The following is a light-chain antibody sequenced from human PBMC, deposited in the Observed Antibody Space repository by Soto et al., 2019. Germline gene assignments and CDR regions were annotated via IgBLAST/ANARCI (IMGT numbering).Light chain of an antibody. CDR1: ISDFVLYNY. CDR2: GVN. Sequence: QYVLTQAACVSGSPGQSITISCSGTISDFVLYNYVSWYQQHPGKAPKLMIYGVNNRPSGVSNRFSGSKSGNTASLTISGLQADDEADYYCSSYTTSSALLVFGTGTKVTV. CDR3: SSYTTSSALLV. V-gene: IGLV2-14*01. J-gene: IGLJ1*01.